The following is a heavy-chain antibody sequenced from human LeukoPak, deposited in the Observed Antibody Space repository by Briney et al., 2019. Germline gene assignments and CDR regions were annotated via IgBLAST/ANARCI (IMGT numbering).Heavy chain of an antibody. D-gene: IGHD4-17*01. CDR2: IKSKTDGGTR. V-gene: IGHV3-15*05. CDR3: TTGSDYGY. Sequence: GGSLRLSCAASGFTFSNARMTWVRQAPGQGLEWVGRIKSKTDGGTRDYAAPVKGRFSISRDDSNNTLYLQMNSLHTEDTGVYYCTTGSDYGYWGQGTLVTVSS. CDR1: GFTFSNAR. J-gene: IGHJ4*02.